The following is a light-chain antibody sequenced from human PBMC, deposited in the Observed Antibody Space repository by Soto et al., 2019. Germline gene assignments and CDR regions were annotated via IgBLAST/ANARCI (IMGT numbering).Light chain of an antibody. Sequence: DIQMTQSPPSVSASVGDRVTITCRASQGISRWLAWYQQKPGKAPHLLIYAASTLQSGVPSRVSGSGSGTDFTLTISSLQPEDFATYYCQQANSFPLTFGGGTKVEIK. J-gene: IGKJ4*01. V-gene: IGKV1-12*01. CDR3: QQANSFPLT. CDR2: AAS. CDR1: QGISRW.